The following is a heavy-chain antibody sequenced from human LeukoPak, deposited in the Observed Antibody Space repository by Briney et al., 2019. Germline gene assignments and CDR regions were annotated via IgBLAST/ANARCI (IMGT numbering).Heavy chain of an antibody. CDR3: ARDRGGYDFWSGHNWFDP. Sequence: SETLSLTCTVSGYSISSGYYWGWIRQPPGKGLEWIGSIYHSGSTYYNPSLKSRVTISVDTSKNQFSLNLSSVTAADTAVYYCARDRGGYDFWSGHNWFDPWGQGTLVTVSS. CDR2: IYHSGST. D-gene: IGHD3-3*01. CDR1: GYSISSGYY. J-gene: IGHJ5*02. V-gene: IGHV4-38-2*02.